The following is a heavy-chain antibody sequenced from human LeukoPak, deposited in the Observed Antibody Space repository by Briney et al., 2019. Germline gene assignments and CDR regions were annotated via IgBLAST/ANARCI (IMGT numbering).Heavy chain of an antibody. CDR1: GFTFRSNW. V-gene: IGHV3-7*01. J-gene: IGHJ1*01. D-gene: IGHD6-19*01. Sequence: GGSLRLSCAASGFTFRSNWMNWVRQAPGKGLEWVAHVQPDGSARIYADSVKGRFTISRDNAKDSVYLQMNSLRVEDTAVYYCARDFFGWSSLGHWGQGTLVTVSS. CDR2: VQPDGSAR. CDR3: ARDFFGWSSLGH.